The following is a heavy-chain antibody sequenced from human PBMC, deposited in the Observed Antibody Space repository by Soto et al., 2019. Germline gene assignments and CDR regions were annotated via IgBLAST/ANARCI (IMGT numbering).Heavy chain of an antibody. CDR3: AKDSIPYSSSYDLDH. D-gene: IGHD6-6*01. CDR1: GFSFSGFA. CDR2: ITGTGVSI. J-gene: IGHJ4*02. Sequence: EVQLLESGGCLVQPGGSLRLSCVASGFSFSGFAMSWVRQAPGKGLVWVSSITGTGVSIYYADSVRGRFTISRDNSKNTLYLQMSSRRAEDTARYYCAKDSIPYSSSYDLDHWGRGALVTVSS. V-gene: IGHV3-23*01.